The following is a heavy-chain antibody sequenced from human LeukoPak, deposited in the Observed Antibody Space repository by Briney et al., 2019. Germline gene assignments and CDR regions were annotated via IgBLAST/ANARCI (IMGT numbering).Heavy chain of an antibody. Sequence: GGSLRLSCAASGFTFSSYSMNWVRQAREKGLEWVSSISSSSSYIYYAVSVKGRFTISRDNAKNSLYLQMNSERAEDTAVYYCARSDGLDYWGQGTLVTVSS. CDR3: ARSDGLDY. CDR2: ISSSSSYI. V-gene: IGHV3-21*01. J-gene: IGHJ4*02. D-gene: IGHD5-24*01. CDR1: GFTFSSYS.